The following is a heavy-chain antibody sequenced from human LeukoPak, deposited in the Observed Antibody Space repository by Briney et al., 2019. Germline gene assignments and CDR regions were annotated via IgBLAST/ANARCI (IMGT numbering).Heavy chain of an antibody. Sequence: SETLSLTCTVSGGSISSSSYYWGWIRQPPGKGLEWIGSIYYSGSTYYNPSLKSRVTISVDTSKNQFSLKLSSVTAADTAVYYCARAGKWYSSSWYRGGVYYYYMDVWGKGTTVTVSS. J-gene: IGHJ6*03. CDR3: ARAGKWYSSSWYRGGVYYYYMDV. CDR2: IYYSGST. V-gene: IGHV4-39*07. D-gene: IGHD6-13*01. CDR1: GGSISSSSYY.